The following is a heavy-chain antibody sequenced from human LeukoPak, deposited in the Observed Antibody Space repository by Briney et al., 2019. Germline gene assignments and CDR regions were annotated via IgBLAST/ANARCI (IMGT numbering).Heavy chain of an antibody. J-gene: IGHJ6*03. CDR1: GGSISGYY. D-gene: IGHD3-10*01. CDR3: ATNYYGSGSYSIVSYMDV. CDR2: IYYSGAT. Sequence: SETLSLTCTVSGGSISGYYWSWIRQPPGKGLEWIGFIYYSGATNYNPSLKSRVTISADTSKNQFSLKLTSVTAADTAVYYCATNYYGSGSYSIVSYMDVWGKGTTVTVSS. V-gene: IGHV4-59*12.